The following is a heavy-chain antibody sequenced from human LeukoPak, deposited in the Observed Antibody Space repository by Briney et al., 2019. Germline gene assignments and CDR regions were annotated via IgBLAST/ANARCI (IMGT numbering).Heavy chain of an antibody. CDR3: TRLAGVDI. Sequence: GGSLRLSCAASGFTFSSYEMNWVRQASGKGLEWVGRIRNKPNSYATAYTASVKGRFTISRDDSKNTAYLQMNSLKTEDTAVYYCTRLAGVDIWGQGTMVTVSS. CDR2: IRNKPNSYAT. CDR1: GFTFSSYE. V-gene: IGHV3-73*01. D-gene: IGHD6-25*01. J-gene: IGHJ3*02.